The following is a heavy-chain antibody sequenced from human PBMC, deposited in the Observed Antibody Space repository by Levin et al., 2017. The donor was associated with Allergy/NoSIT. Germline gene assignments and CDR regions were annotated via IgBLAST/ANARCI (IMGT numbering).Heavy chain of an antibody. CDR2: IYYSGST. J-gene: IGHJ6*02. D-gene: IGHD2-15*01. V-gene: IGHV4-59*01. Sequence: SETLSLTCIVSGGSISSYHWSWIRQPPGKGLEWIGYIYYSGSTNYNPSLKSRVTISVDTSKNHFSLTLNSVTAADTAVYYCARDRVVASSGTYYYYGMAVWGQGTTVTVSS. CDR1: GGSISSYH. CDR3: ARDRVVASSGTYYYYGMAV.